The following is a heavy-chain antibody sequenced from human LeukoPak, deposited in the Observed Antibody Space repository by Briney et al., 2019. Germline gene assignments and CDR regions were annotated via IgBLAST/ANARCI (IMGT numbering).Heavy chain of an antibody. D-gene: IGHD3/OR15-3a*01. V-gene: IGHV4-59*11. CDR3: ARRTGYLNYYYYYYMDV. J-gene: IGHJ6*03. CDR1: GGSISSHY. Sequence: SETLSLTCTVSGGSISSHYWSWIRQPPGKGLEWVGYIYYSGSTNYNPSLKSRVTISVDTSRNQFSLKLSSVTAADSAVYYCARRTGYLNYYYYYYMDVWGNGTTVTVSS. CDR2: IYYSGST.